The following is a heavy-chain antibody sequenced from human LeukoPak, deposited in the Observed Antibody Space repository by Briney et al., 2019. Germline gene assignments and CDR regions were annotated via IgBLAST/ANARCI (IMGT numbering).Heavy chain of an antibody. Sequence: GRSLRLSCAASGNYWMHWVRQAPGKGLVWVPHINSDGSWTSYADSVKGRFTNSKDNAKNTVYLQMNSLRAEDTAVYYCVSFYETYWGRGTLVTVSS. CDR3: VSFYETY. V-gene: IGHV3-74*01. J-gene: IGHJ4*02. D-gene: IGHD2/OR15-2a*01. CDR1: GNYW. CDR2: INSDGSWT.